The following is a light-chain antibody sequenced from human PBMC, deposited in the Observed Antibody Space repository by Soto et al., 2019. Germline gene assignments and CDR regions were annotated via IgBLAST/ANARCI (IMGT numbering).Light chain of an antibody. J-gene: IGKJ4*02. CDR1: QTVTGY. CDR3: QQRSDWPRLR. V-gene: IGKV3-11*01. CDR2: DTS. Sequence: EIVLTQSPATLSLSPGDTATLSCRTSQTVTGYLAWFQQRRGQAPRLLIYDTSNRAPGIPSRFSGRGYGTDFTLTISSLKSEDSAGYYCQQRSDWPRLRFGGGTKVDIK.